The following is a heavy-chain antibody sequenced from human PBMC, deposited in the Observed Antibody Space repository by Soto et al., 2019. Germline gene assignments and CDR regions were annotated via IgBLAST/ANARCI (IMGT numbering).Heavy chain of an antibody. D-gene: IGHD3-22*01. J-gene: IGHJ4*02. V-gene: IGHV4-34*09. CDR1: GGSFSGYY. Sequence: PSETLSLTCAVHGGSFSGYYWSWIRQPPGKGLEWIGHIYYSGSTYYNPSLESRVTLSVDTSRKQFSLKVSSVTAADTAVYYCARANYFESSGPFDSWGPGTLVTVSS. CDR2: IYYSGST. CDR3: ARANYFESSGPFDS.